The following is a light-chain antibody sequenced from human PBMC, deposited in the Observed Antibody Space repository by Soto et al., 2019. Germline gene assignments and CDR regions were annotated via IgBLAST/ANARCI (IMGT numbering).Light chain of an antibody. J-gene: IGLJ1*01. CDR2: DVS. CDR3: CSYAGRYTYV. V-gene: IGLV2-11*01. Sequence: QSALTQPRSVSGSPGQSVIISCTRTSSHVGDYSFVSWYQHHPGKAPKVMIYDVSKRPSGVPDRFSGSKSGNTASLTISGLQAEDEADYYCCSYAGRYTYVFGTGTKVTVL. CDR1: SSHVGDYSF.